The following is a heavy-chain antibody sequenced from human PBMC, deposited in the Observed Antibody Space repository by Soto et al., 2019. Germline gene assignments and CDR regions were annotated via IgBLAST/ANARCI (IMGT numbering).Heavy chain of an antibody. CDR1: GGSISSGGYS. J-gene: IGHJ4*02. CDR3: MIRCARSSAH. D-gene: IGHD4-17*01. Sequence: PSETLSLTCAVSGGSISSGGYSWSWIRQPPGKGLEWIGYIYHSGSMYYNPSLKSRVTISVDTSKNQFSLKLSSVTAADTAVYFCMIRCARSSAHLGQATLFTVS. CDR2: IYHSGSM. V-gene: IGHV4-30-2*01.